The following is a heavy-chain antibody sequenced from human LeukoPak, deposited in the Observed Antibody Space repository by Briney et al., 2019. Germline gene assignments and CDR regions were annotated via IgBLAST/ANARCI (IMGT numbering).Heavy chain of an antibody. CDR2: VYYSGST. V-gene: IGHV4-31*03. J-gene: IGHJ4*02. CDR3: ARGPPFSSGWYDY. Sequence: PSETLSLTCTVSGGSISSGGYYWGWIRQHPGKGLEWIGYVYYSGSTYYNPSLKSRVTISVNTSKHQFSLKLSSVTAADTAVYYCARGPPFSSGWYDYWGQGTLVTVSS. D-gene: IGHD6-19*01. CDR1: GGSISSGGYY.